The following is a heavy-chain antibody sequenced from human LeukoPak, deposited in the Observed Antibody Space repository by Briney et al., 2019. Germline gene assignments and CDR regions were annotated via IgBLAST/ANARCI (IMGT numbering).Heavy chain of an antibody. Sequence: KPSETLSLTCTVSGGSISSSSYYWGWIRQPPGKGLEWIGSIYYSGSTYYNPSLKSRVTISVDTSKNQFSLKLSSVTAADTAVYYCARGVDTAMVPSFDYWGQGTLVTVSS. D-gene: IGHD5-18*01. CDR1: GGSISSSSYY. J-gene: IGHJ4*02. CDR2: IYYSGST. V-gene: IGHV4-39*01. CDR3: ARGVDTAMVPSFDY.